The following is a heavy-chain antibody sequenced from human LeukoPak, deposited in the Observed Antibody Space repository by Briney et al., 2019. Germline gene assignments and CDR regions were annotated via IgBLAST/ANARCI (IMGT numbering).Heavy chain of an antibody. J-gene: IGHJ4*02. Sequence: GGSLRLSCAASGFTFNSYGMSWVRQTPGKGLEWVSSISGSGGTTFYADSVKGRFTISRDNSKNTLYLQMNSLRAEDTALYFCANSKGSFDYWGQGTLVTVSS. CDR3: ANSKGSFDY. CDR1: GFTFNSYG. CDR2: ISGSGGTT. V-gene: IGHV3-23*01.